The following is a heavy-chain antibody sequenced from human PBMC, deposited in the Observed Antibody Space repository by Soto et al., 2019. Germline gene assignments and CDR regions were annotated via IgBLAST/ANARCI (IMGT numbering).Heavy chain of an antibody. J-gene: IGHJ4*02. CDR1: GFTFSSYG. V-gene: IGHV3-30*18. CDR3: AKWNGGFDY. Sequence: QVQLVESGGGVVQPGRSLRLSCAASGFTFSSYGMHWVRQPPGKGLEWVAVISYDGSYKYYADSVKGRFTISRDNSKNTLYLQMNSLRAEDTAVYYCAKWNGGFDYWGQGTLVTVSS. CDR2: ISYDGSYK. D-gene: IGHD3-16*01.